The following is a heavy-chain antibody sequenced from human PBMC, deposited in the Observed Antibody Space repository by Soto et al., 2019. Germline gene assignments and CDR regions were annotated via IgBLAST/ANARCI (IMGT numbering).Heavy chain of an antibody. D-gene: IGHD2-21*01. CDR1: GDSFTRGGYS. J-gene: IGHJ3*01. V-gene: IGHV4-30-2*01. CDR2: IYHTGSP. CDR3: ARAIPKDVFHV. Sequence: PSETLSLTCAVSGDSFTRGGYSWSWIRQPPGKGLEWIGYIYHTGSPYYNPSLRGRVTMSVDRSKSQFSLELSSVTAADTAVYFCARAIPKDVFHVWGQGTMVTVSS.